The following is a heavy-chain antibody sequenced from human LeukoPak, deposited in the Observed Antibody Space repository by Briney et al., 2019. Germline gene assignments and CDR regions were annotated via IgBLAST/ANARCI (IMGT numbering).Heavy chain of an antibody. CDR1: GGTFISYA. CDR3: ARESVSGIAARPDC. J-gene: IGHJ4*02. Sequence: SVNVSCKSSGGTFISYAISWVRQARGQGLEWMGRIIPIFGTANYAQKFQGRVTITTDESTSTAYMELSSLRSEDTAVYYCARESVSGIAARPDCWGQGTLVTVSS. CDR2: IIPIFGTA. V-gene: IGHV1-69*05. D-gene: IGHD6-6*01.